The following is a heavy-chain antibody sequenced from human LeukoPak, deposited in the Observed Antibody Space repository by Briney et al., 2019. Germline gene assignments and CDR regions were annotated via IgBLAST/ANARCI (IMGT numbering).Heavy chain of an antibody. D-gene: IGHD6-19*01. CDR1: GGSISSSSYY. CDR3: AGSDPQYSSGWLSGPYYMDV. Sequence: SETLSLTCTVSGGSISSSSYYWGWIRQPPGKGLEWIGSIYYSGSTYYNPSLKSRVTISVDTSKNQFSLKLSSVTAADTAVYYCAGSDPQYSSGWLSGPYYMDVWGKGTTVTVSS. V-gene: IGHV4-39*07. J-gene: IGHJ6*03. CDR2: IYYSGST.